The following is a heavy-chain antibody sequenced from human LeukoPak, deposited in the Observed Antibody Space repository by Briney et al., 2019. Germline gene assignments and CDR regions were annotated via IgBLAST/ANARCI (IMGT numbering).Heavy chain of an antibody. CDR1: GDSISGSDYY. J-gene: IGHJ5*02. CDR3: LRHAGGIILT. D-gene: IGHD1-1*01. V-gene: IGHV4-39*01. Sequence: SETLSLTCTVSGDSISGSDYYWGWMRQPPGKGLEWIANIWYSGSAYYNPSLQSRFTITVDTSKNQFSLNVKSVTAGDSAVYYCLRHAGGIILTWGQGTRVAVSS. CDR2: IWYSGSA.